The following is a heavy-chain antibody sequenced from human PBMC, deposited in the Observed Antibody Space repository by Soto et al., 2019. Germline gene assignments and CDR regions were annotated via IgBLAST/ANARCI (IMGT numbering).Heavy chain of an antibody. CDR2: IYYSGST. CDR3: ARYCSSANCYHIDYFFDY. J-gene: IGHJ4*02. CDR1: GGSISSGDYY. D-gene: IGHD2-2*01. Sequence: SETLSLTCTVSGGSISSGDYYWNWIRQPPGKGLEWIGYIYYSGSTYYNPSLKSRVTISVDTSKNQFSLKLSSVTAADTAVYYCARYCSSANCYHIDYFFDYWGQGTLVTVSS. V-gene: IGHV4-30-4*01.